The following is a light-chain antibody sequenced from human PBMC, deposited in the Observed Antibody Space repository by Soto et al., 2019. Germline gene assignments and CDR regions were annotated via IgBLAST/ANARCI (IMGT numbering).Light chain of an antibody. V-gene: IGLV2-14*03. CDR1: SADIGAFNY. Sequence: QSALTQPASVSGSPGQSITISCAGTSADIGAFNYVSWYQHHPGKAPKLLIYDVSDRPSEVSTRFSASKSANTASLPISGLQADDEADYYCSSYSTSSALVFGGGTKLTVL. CDR2: DVS. CDR3: SSYSTSSALV. J-gene: IGLJ3*02.